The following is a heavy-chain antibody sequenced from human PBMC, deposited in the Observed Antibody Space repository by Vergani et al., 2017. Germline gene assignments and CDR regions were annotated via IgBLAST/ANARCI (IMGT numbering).Heavy chain of an antibody. Sequence: EVQLVESGGGVVQPGRSLRLSCAASGFTFSSYWMSWVRQAPGKGLEWVANIKQDGSEKYYVDSVKGRFTISRDNAKNSLYLQMNSLRAEDTAVYYCERGTIFGVVMNDDWYFDLWGRGTLVTVSS. CDR1: GFTFSSYW. J-gene: IGHJ2*01. D-gene: IGHD3-3*01. CDR2: IKQDGSEK. CDR3: ERGTIFGVVMNDDWYFDL. V-gene: IGHV3-7*03.